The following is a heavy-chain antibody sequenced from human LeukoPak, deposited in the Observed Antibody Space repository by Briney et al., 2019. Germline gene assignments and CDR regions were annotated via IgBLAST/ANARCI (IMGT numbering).Heavy chain of an antibody. D-gene: IGHD4-17*01. V-gene: IGHV3-33*01. CDR3: ARAPSATTGFDY. J-gene: IGHJ4*02. CDR1: GFTFSSYG. Sequence: GGSLRLSCATSGFTFSSYGMHWVRQAPGKGLEWVAVIWYDGSNKYYADSVKGRFTISRDNSKNTLYLQMNSLRAEDTAVYNCARAPSATTGFDYWGQGTLVTVSS. CDR2: IWYDGSNK.